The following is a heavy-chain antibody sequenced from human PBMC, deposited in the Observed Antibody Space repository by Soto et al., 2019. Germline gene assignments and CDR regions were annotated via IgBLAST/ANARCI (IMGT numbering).Heavy chain of an antibody. CDR2: INPKSGDT. D-gene: IGHD1-26*01. J-gene: IGHJ6*02. V-gene: IGHV1-2*02. Sequence: QEQLVQSGAEVKQPGASVKVSCKASGYTFTGYYIHWVRQAPGQGLEWMGWINPKSGDTKYAQKFQGRVTVTRDPSISTAYMELSMLRADDAAVYYCARSSGGYSYNGMDVWGQGTTVTVSS. CDR1: GYTFTGYY. CDR3: ARSSGGYSYNGMDV.